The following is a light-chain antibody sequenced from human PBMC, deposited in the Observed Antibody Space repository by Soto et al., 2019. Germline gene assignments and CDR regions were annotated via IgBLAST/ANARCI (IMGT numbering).Light chain of an antibody. J-gene: IGLJ3*02. CDR2: DVS. CDR3: SSYTSSSTWV. CDR1: SSDVGGYNY. V-gene: IGLV2-14*01. Sequence: SVLTQPASVSGSPGQSITISCTGTSSDVGGYNYVSWYQQHPGKAPKLMIYDVSNRPSGVSNRFSGSKSGNTASLTISGLQAEDEADYYCSSYTSSSTWVFGGGTKVTVL.